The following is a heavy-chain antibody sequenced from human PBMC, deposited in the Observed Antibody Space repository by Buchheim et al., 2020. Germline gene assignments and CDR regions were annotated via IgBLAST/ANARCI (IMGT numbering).Heavy chain of an antibody. CDR3: ARAAYSSSWSEDYYGMDV. CDR2: IWYDGSNK. V-gene: IGHV3-33*01. D-gene: IGHD6-13*01. Sequence: QVQLVESGGGVVQPGRSLRLSCAASGFTFSSYGMHWVRQAPGKGLEWVAVIWYDGSNKYYADSVKGRFTISRDNSKNTLYLQMNSLRAEDTAVYYCARAAYSSSWSEDYYGMDVWGQGTT. J-gene: IGHJ6*02. CDR1: GFTFSSYG.